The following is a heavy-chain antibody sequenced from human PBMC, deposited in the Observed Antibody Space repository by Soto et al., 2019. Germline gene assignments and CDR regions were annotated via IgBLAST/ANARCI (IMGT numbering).Heavy chain of an antibody. V-gene: IGHV4-30-2*01. J-gene: IGHJ5*02. CDR1: GAPITSGAYS. D-gene: IGHD2-21*02. CDR3: ARDMSGCSSSDCYLSGWFDP. CDR2: IYQSGST. Sequence: QLQLRESGSGLLKPSQTLSLTCTVSGAPITSGAYSWSWIRQPPGKGLEWIGFIYQSGSTHYNPSIKSRVTISVDRSKNHFSLQLTSLTAADTAVYYCARDMSGCSSSDCYLSGWFDPWGPGTLVTVSS.